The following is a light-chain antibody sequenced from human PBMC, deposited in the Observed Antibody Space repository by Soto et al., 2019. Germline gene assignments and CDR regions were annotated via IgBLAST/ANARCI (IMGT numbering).Light chain of an antibody. V-gene: IGLV2-8*01. J-gene: IGLJ1*01. CDR1: SSDVGGYNY. Sequence: QSVPTQPPSASGSPGQSVTISCTGTSSDVGGYNYVSWYQQHPGKAPKLMIYEVTKRPSGVPDRFSGSKSGNTASLTVSGLLPEDEADYYCASYAGGNKVFGTGTKATVL. CDR3: ASYAGGNKV. CDR2: EVT.